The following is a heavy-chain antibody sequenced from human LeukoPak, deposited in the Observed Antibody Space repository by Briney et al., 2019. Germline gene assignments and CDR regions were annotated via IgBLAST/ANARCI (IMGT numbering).Heavy chain of an antibody. D-gene: IGHD3-3*01. J-gene: IGHJ4*02. CDR2: INPDPKSGVT. CDR1: DYTFTDYF. Sequence: ASLKVSCKASDYTFTDYFIHWVRQAPGQGLEWMGCINPDPKSGVTKYAQSFQGRATMSTDTSITTAYMYLSRLTFDDTAVYYCARDPFYNYWSGHPDYFDYWGQGTLVTVSS. V-gene: IGHV1-2*02. CDR3: ARDPFYNYWSGHPDYFDY.